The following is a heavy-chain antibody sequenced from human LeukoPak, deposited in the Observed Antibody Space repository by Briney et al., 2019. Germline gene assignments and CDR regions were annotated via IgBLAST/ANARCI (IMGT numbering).Heavy chain of an antibody. V-gene: IGHV1-18*01. Sequence: ASVKVSCKASGYTFTSYGISWVRQAPGQGLEWMGWISAYNGSTNYAQKLQGRVTMTTDTATTTAYMELRSLRSDDTAVYYCASSPGTKKLDFDYWGQGTLVTVSS. CDR3: ASSPGTKKLDFDY. CDR2: ISAYNGST. CDR1: GYTFTSYG. D-gene: IGHD1-7*01. J-gene: IGHJ4*02.